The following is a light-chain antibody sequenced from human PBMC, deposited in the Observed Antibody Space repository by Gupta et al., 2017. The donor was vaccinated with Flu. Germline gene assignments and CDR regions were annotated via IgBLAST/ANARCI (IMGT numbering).Light chain of an antibody. V-gene: IGLV8-61*01. CDR3: VLYMGSGTWV. CDR1: SGSVSSSYY. Sequence: TVTLTCALSSGSVSSSYYPSWYQQTQGQAPRTVIYSTNTRSSGVPDRFSGSILGNNAALTITGAEADDESDYYCVLYMGSGTWVFGGGTKLTVL. CDR2: STN. J-gene: IGLJ3*02.